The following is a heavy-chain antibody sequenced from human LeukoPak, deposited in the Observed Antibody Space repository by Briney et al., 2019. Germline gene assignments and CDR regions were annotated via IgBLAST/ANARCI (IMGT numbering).Heavy chain of an antibody. Sequence: GGSLRLSCAASRFTFSSYSMNWVSQAPGKGLEWVSSISSSSSYIYYADSVKGRFTISRDNAKNSLYLQMNSLRAEDTAVYYCAREKAVAGLEGIDYWGQGALFTVSS. D-gene: IGHD6-19*01. CDR1: RFTFSSYS. J-gene: IGHJ4*02. V-gene: IGHV3-21*01. CDR2: ISSSSSYI. CDR3: AREKAVAGLEGIDY.